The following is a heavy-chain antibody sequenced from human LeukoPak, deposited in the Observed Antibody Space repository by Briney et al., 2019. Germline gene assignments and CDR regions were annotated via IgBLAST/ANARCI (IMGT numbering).Heavy chain of an antibody. D-gene: IGHD3-9*01. CDR3: ARETLLTGTDY. CDR1: GFTFSSYW. V-gene: IGHV3-74*01. CDR2: INSDGSST. Sequence: GGSLRLSCAASGFTFSSYWMHWVRQAPGKGLVWVSRINSDGSSTSYADSVKGRFTISRDNAKNTLYLQMNSLRAEDTAVYYCARETLLTGTDYWGQGTLVTVSS. J-gene: IGHJ4*02.